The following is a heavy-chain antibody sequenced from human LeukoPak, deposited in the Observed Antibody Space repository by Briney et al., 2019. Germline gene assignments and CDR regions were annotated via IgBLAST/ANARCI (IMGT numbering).Heavy chain of an antibody. CDR1: GGSISGGSYC. D-gene: IGHD6-19*01. J-gene: IGHJ4*02. V-gene: IGHV4-61*10. CDR2: IYYSGST. CDR3: ARGDSSGWYYFDY. Sequence: SQTLSLTCTVSGGSISGGSYCWSWIRQPAGKGLEWIGFIYYSGSTTYNPSLKSRVTISIDTSKNQFSLKLNSVIAADTAVYFCARGDSSGWYYFDYWGQGTLVTVSS.